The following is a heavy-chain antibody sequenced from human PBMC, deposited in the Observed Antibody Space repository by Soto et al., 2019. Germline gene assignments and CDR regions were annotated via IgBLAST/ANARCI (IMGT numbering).Heavy chain of an antibody. V-gene: IGHV1-18*01. D-gene: IGHD5-18*01. Sequence: QVQLVQSGAEVKKPGASVKVSCKASGYTFTSYGISWVRQAPGQGLEWMGWINAYNGNTKYAQKLQGRVTMTTDTSTSTAYMELRRLRAADTAVYYCARDQAMAQFDYWGQGTLVTVSS. CDR3: ARDQAMAQFDY. CDR1: GYTFTSYG. CDR2: INAYNGNT. J-gene: IGHJ4*02.